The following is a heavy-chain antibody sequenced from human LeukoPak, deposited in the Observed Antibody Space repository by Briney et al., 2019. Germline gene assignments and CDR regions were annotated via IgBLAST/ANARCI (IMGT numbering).Heavy chain of an antibody. J-gene: IGHJ4*02. CDR3: ARGGAHSSGWYGVFDY. CDR2: IYYSGST. Sequence: KPSETLSLTCTVSGGSISSSSYYWSWIRQPPGKGLEWIGYIYYSGSTNYNPSLKSRVTISVDTSKNQFSLKLSSVTAADTAVYYCARGGAHSSGWYGVFDYWGQGTLVTVSS. V-gene: IGHV4-61*01. D-gene: IGHD6-19*01. CDR1: GGSISSSSYY.